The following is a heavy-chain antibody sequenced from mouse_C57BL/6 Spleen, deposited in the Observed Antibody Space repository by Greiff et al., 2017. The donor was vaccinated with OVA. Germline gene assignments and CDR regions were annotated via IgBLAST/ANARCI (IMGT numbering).Heavy chain of an antibody. CDR3: ARSYSNYAMDY. Sequence: VQLQQSGPELVKPGASVKISCKASGYAFSSSWMNWVKQRPGKGLEWIGRIYPGDGDTNYNGKFKGKATLTADKSSSTAYMQLSSMASEDSAVYFGARSYSNYAMDYWGQGTSVTVSS. J-gene: IGHJ4*01. CDR2: IYPGDGDT. CDR1: GYAFSSSW. V-gene: IGHV1-82*01. D-gene: IGHD2-5*01.